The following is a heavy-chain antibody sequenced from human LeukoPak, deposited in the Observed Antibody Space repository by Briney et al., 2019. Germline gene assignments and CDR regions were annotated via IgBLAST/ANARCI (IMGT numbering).Heavy chain of an antibody. Sequence: SETLSLTCTLSGGSISSSRYYWRWIRQPPGKGLEWIGSIYYSGSTYYNPSLKSRVTISVDTSKNQFSLKLSSVTAADTAVYYCASHEILVTFFDHWGQGTLVTVSS. CDR2: IYYSGST. J-gene: IGHJ5*02. V-gene: IGHV4-39*01. CDR1: GGSISSSRYY. CDR3: ASHEILVTFFDH. D-gene: IGHD5-18*01.